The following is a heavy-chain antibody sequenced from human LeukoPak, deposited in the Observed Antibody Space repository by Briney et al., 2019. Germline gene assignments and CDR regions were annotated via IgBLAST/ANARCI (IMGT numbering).Heavy chain of an antibody. CDR2: ISAYNGNT. CDR3: ARVGRWAIEQRGSSGYDSWEGNWFDA. CDR1: GYTFTSYG. D-gene: IGHD5-12*01. V-gene: IGHV1-18*01. Sequence: ASVKVSCKASGYTFTSYGISWVRQAPGQGLEWMGWISAYNGNTNYAQKLQGRVTMTTDTSTSTAYMELRSLRSDDTAVYYCARVGRWAIEQRGSSGYDSWEGNWFDAWGQGTLVTVSS. J-gene: IGHJ5*02.